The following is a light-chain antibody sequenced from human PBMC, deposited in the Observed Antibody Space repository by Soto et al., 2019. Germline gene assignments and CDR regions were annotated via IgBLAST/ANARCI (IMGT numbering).Light chain of an antibody. Sequence: GDRVTITCRSSQRIAGYVNWYQQRPGKAPKLLIYAASSLQSGAPSRFNGSGSGAHFTLTISSLQPEDFATYYCQQSYSTPLTFGGGTKVDIK. V-gene: IGKV1-39*01. CDR1: QRIAGY. CDR3: QQSYSTPLT. CDR2: AAS. J-gene: IGKJ4*01.